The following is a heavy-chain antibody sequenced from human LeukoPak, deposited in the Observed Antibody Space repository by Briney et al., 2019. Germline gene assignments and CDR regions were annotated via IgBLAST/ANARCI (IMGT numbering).Heavy chain of an antibody. CDR2: IYTSGTT. CDR3: ARDRATYYGRDAFDV. CDR1: GGSFSTYN. D-gene: IGHD3-3*01. J-gene: IGHJ3*01. V-gene: IGHV4-4*07. Sequence: SETLSLTCSVTGGSFSTYNWSWIRQSAGKGLEWIGRIYTSGTTNYNPSLNSRVTMSLDKSKDQFSLKLTSVTAADTAVYYCARDRATYYGRDAFDVWGQGTMVIVSS.